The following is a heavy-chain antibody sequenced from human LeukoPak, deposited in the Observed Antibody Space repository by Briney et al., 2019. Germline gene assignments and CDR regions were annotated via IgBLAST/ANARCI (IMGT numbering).Heavy chain of an antibody. CDR2: INHSGST. D-gene: IGHD5-12*01. V-gene: IGHV4-34*01. CDR3: ARAQDTVATDY. Sequence: SETLSLTCAVYGGSFSGYYWSWIRQPPGKGLEWIGEINHSGSTNYNPSLKSRVTISEDTSKNQFSLKLSSVTAADTAVYYCARAQDTVATDYWGQGTLVTVSS. CDR1: GGSFSGYY. J-gene: IGHJ4*02.